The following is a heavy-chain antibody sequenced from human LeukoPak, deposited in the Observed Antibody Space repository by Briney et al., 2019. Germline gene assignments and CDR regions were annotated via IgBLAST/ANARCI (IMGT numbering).Heavy chain of an antibody. CDR1: GFTFSSYG. CDR3: ARTHCGDYDGSRYYYYGMDV. Sequence: GRSLRLSCAASGFTFSSYGMHWVRQAPGKGLEWVAVIWYDGSNKYYADSVKGRFTISRDNSKNTLYLQMNSLRAEDTAVYYCARTHCGDYDGSRYYYYGMDVWGQGTTVTVSS. V-gene: IGHV3-33*01. CDR2: IWYDGSNK. J-gene: IGHJ6*02. D-gene: IGHD4-17*01.